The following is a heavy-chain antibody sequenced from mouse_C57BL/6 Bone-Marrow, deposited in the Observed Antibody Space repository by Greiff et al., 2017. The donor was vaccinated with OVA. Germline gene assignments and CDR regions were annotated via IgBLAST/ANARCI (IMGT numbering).Heavy chain of an antibody. Sequence: VKLQESGAELVRPGASVTLSCKASGYTFTDYEMHWVKQTPVHGLEWIGAIDPETGGTAYNQKFKGKAILTADKSSSTAYMELRSLTSEDSAVYYCTMGPFDYWGQGTTLTVSS. CDR2: IDPETGGT. CDR3: TMGPFDY. V-gene: IGHV1-15*01. CDR1: GYTFTDYE. J-gene: IGHJ2*01.